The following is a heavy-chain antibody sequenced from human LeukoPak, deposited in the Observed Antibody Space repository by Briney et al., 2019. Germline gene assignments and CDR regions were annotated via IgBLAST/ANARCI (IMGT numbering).Heavy chain of an antibody. V-gene: IGHV3-23*01. CDR1: GFTFSSYA. J-gene: IGHJ5*02. CDR3: ARQGGEIVVADNWFDP. Sequence: GGSLRLSCAASGFTFSSYAMSWVRQAPGKGLEWVSAISGSGGSTYYADSVKGRFTISRDNSKNTLYLQMNSLRAEDTAVYYCARQGGEIVVADNWFDPWGQGTLVTVSS. D-gene: IGHD2-15*01. CDR2: ISGSGGST.